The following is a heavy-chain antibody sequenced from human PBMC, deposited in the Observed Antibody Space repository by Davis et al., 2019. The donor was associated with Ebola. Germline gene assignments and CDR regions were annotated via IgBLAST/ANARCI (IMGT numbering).Heavy chain of an antibody. Sequence: GESLKISCKGSGYSFPSHWIAWVRQMPGKGLEWIGIIYPGDSDTRYSPSFQGQVTLSADKSLATAYLQWTSLKTSDTAMYYCATKGYVVGVTLEAFDMWGQGTMVTVSS. CDR2: IYPGDSDT. J-gene: IGHJ3*02. CDR1: GYSFPSHW. D-gene: IGHD1-26*01. CDR3: ATKGYVVGVTLEAFDM. V-gene: IGHV5-51*01.